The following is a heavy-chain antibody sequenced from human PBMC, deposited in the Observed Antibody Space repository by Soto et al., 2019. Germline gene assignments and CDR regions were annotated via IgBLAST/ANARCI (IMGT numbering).Heavy chain of an antibody. CDR1: GFTFNHYA. V-gene: IGHV3-23*01. J-gene: IGHJ6*01. CDR2: VSGRGGST. CDR3: EKDSTVTTSLYFYYYGFDV. D-gene: IGHD4-17*01. Sequence: GGSLRLSCTASGFTFNHYAMSWVRQAPGKGLEWVSAVSGRGGSTKYADSVKGRFIISRDNSNSTLYLQIDSLRGEDTAVYYCEKDSTVTTSLYFYYYGFDVWGQGTTVPVSS.